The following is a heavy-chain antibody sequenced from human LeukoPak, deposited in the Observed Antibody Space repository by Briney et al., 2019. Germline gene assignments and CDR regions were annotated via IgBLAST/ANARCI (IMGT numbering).Heavy chain of an antibody. J-gene: IGHJ6*03. D-gene: IGHD5-18*01. V-gene: IGHV1-24*01. Sequence: ALVKVSCKVSGYTLTELSMHWVRQAPGKGLEWMGGFDPEDGETIYTQKFQGRVTMTEDTSTDTAYMELSSLRSEDTAVYYCAARGYSYGLEYYYMDVWGKGTTVTVSS. CDR2: FDPEDGET. CDR3: AARGYSYGLEYYYMDV. CDR1: GYTLTELS.